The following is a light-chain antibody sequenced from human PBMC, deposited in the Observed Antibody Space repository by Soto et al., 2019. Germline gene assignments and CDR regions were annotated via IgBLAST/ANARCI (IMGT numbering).Light chain of an antibody. J-gene: IGLJ1*01. CDR1: SSDVGCYYL. Sequence: QSALTQPASVSGSPGQSITISCSGTSSDVGCYYLVSWYQQSPGKDPKLIIYEDNKRPSGVSNRFSGSKSGSTASLTISGLQAEDEADYYCCSYAGPRFYVFGTGTKVTVL. CDR3: CSYAGPRFYV. CDR2: EDN. V-gene: IGLV2-23*01.